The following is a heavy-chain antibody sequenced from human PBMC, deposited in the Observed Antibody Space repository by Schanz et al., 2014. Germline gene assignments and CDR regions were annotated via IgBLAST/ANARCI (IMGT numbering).Heavy chain of an antibody. V-gene: IGHV4-59*01. CDR1: GGSMSGYH. CDR3: ARGAAAGIYNWFDP. D-gene: IGHD6-13*01. J-gene: IGHJ5*02. CDR2: IYYSGGT. Sequence: QVQLQASGPGLVKPSETLSLTCTVSGGSMSGYHWIWIRQPPGWGLEWIGHIYYSGGTHYNPSIEIRVTISIVMLKSQFALTLSTVIAADTAIYFCARGAAAGIYNWFDPWGQGTQVIVSS.